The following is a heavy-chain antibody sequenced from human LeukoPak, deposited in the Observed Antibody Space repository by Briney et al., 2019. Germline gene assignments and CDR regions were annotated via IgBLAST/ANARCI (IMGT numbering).Heavy chain of an antibody. CDR1: GDSLSSSSFH. V-gene: IGHV4-39*07. J-gene: IGHJ4*02. CDR2: IYYSGSTYSGST. D-gene: IGHD6-19*01. CDR3: ARMGSGLFDY. Sequence: SETLSLTCTVSGDSLSSSSFHCGWIRQPPGKGLEWIGSIYYSGSTYSGSTYYNPSLMSRVTISVDTSKNQFSLKLRSVTAADTAMYYCARMGSGLFDYWGQGTLVTVSS.